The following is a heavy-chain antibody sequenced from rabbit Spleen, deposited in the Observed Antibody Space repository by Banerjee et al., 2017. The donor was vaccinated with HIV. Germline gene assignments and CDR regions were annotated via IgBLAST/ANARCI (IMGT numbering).Heavy chain of an antibody. V-gene: IGHV1S45*01. J-gene: IGHJ6*01. CDR3: ARSRYSGDYRYYGMDL. Sequence: EQLEESGGGLVKPEGSLTLTCKASGVSLNDKDVMCWVRQAPGKGLEWIACIDTNDGDTDYANRPKGRFTISKTSSTTVTLQMTRLTAADTATYFCARSRYSGDYRYYGMDLWGPGTLVTVS. D-gene: IGHD1-1*01. CDR1: GVSLNDKDV. CDR2: IDTNDGDT.